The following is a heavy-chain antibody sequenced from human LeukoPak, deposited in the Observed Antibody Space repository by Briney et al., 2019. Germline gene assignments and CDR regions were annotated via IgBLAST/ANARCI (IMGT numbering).Heavy chain of an antibody. CDR3: ARGTRVATDTCFDP. CDR1: GGSISNYY. CDR2: ISYSGTT. V-gene: IGHV4-59*12. J-gene: IGHJ5*02. D-gene: IGHD5-12*01. Sequence: SETLSLTCTVSGGSISNYYWTWIRQPPGKALEWIGYISYSGTTNYNPSLKSRVTISLDTPKNQFSLKLSSVTAADTAVYYCARGTRVATDTCFDPWGQGTLVTVSS.